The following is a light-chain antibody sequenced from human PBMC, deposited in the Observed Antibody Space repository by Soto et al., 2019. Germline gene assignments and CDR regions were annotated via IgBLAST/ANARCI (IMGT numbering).Light chain of an antibody. J-gene: IGKJ2*01. CDR3: HQSYSNLMST. V-gene: IGKV1-39*01. Sequence: DIQMTQSPSSLSASVGDRVTITCRASQSISSYLNWYQQKPGKAPKLLIYSASSLQSGVPSRFSGSGSATDFTLPISSLQPADFATYYCHQSYSNLMSTLGQGTKV. CDR2: SAS. CDR1: QSISSY.